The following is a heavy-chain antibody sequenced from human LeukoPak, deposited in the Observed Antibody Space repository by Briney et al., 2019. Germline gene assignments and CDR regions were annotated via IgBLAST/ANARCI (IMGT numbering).Heavy chain of an antibody. Sequence: GGSLRLSCAASGFTVSSTYMSWVRRAPGKGLEWVSVIYSGGSTYYTDSVKGRFTISRDNSKNTLFLQMNSLRAEDTAVYYCARVRGVGSTIPYYFDYWGQGTLVTVSS. J-gene: IGHJ4*02. CDR2: IYSGGST. V-gene: IGHV3-53*01. CDR3: ARVRGVGSTIPYYFDY. D-gene: IGHD5/OR15-5a*01. CDR1: GFTVSSTY.